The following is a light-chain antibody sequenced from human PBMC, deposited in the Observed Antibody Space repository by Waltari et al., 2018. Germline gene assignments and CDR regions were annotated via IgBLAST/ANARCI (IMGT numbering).Light chain of an antibody. CDR2: ERT. Sequence: QSALTQPASVSGSPGQSITISCTGTSSNLVSWYQQHPDKAPKHMIYERTKRPSGVSNLFSSSKSGNTASLTISGLQAEDEADYHCFSYAVSSTYVFGTGTKVTV. CDR3: FSYAVSSTYV. J-gene: IGLJ1*01. CDR1: SSNL. V-gene: IGLV2-23*01.